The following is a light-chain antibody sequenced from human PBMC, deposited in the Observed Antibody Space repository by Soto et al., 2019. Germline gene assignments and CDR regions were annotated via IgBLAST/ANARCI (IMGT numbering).Light chain of an antibody. CDR1: SSDVGSNNY. J-gene: IGLJ1*01. CDR2: EVN. Sequence: QSALTQPASVSGSPGQSITISCTGTSSDVGSNNYVSWYRQHPGKAPTLMIYEVNNRPSGVSNRFSGSKSGNTASLTISGLQAEDEADYYCNSFTTSSTYVFGTGTKLTVL. CDR3: NSFTTSSTYV. V-gene: IGLV2-14*01.